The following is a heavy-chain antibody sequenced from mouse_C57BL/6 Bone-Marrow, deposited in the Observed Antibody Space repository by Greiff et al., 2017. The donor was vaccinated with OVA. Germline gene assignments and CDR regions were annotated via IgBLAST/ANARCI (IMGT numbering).Heavy chain of an antibody. CDR2: IHPNSGST. J-gene: IGHJ3*01. CDR1: GYTFTSYW. Sequence: VQLQQSGAELVKPGASVKLSCKASGYTFTSYWMHWVKQRPGQGLEWIGIIHPNSGSTNYNEKFKSKATLTVDKSSSTAYMQLSSLTSEDSAVYYCARSGYGNPFAYWGQGTLVTVSA. V-gene: IGHV1-64*01. CDR3: ARSGYGNPFAY. D-gene: IGHD2-1*01.